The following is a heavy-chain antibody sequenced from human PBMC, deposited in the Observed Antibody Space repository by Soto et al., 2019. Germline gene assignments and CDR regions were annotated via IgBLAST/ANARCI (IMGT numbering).Heavy chain of an antibody. D-gene: IGHD3-10*01. J-gene: IGHJ4*02. CDR1: GGSISSGDYY. V-gene: IGHV4-30-4*01. CDR3: ARVGAGYYGSGRWVHC. CDR2: IYYSGST. Sequence: SETLSLPCTVSGGSISSGDYYWSWIRQPPGKGLEWIGYIYYSGSTYYNPSLRSRVTISVDTSKNQFSLKLSSVTAADTAVYYRARVGAGYYGSGRWVHCSGPVSMGTFSS.